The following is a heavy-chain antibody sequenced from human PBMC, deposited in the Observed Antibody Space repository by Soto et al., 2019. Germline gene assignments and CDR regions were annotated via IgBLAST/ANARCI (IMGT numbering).Heavy chain of an antibody. Sequence: QITLKESAPTLVQPTQTLTLRCTFSGFSLSPVGVGVGWIRQPPGKALEWIAVIDWDNDKRYNPSLSNKLSINEDLSRIQVVVTMINMDPVDTGTYYCAHLTSTYGGVIGLDAFDIWGQGTLVTVSS. V-gene: IGHV2-5*02. D-gene: IGHD3-16*02. J-gene: IGHJ3*02. CDR2: IDWDNDK. CDR1: GFSLSPVGVG. CDR3: AHLTSTYGGVIGLDAFDI.